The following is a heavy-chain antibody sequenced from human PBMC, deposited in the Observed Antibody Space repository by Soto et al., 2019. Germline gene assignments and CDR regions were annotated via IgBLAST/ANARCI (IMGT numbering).Heavy chain of an antibody. D-gene: IGHD3-9*01. J-gene: IGHJ4*02. V-gene: IGHV4-39*01. Sequence: SETLSLTCTVSGGSISSSTNYWGWIRQSPGKGLEWIGNIFYSGSIYYNLSLKGRVTISVDTSKNQFHLRLSSVTAADTAVYYCARQGRLVTRTAFDYWGQGALVTVSS. CDR2: IFYSGSI. CDR3: ARQGRLVTRTAFDY. CDR1: GGSISSSTNY.